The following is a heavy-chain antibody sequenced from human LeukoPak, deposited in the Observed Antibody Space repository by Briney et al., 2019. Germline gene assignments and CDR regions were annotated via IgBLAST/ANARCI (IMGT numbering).Heavy chain of an antibody. V-gene: IGHV3-9*01. CDR1: GFTFDDYA. Sequence: GGSLRLSCAASGFTFDDYAMHWVRQAPGKGLEWVSGINWNSGSIGYADSVKGRFTISRDNAKNSLYLQMNSLRAEDTAWYYFAKGYYGSGIYYTPFDSWGQGTLVTVSS. J-gene: IGHJ4*02. CDR2: INWNSGSI. CDR3: AKGYYGSGIYYTPFDS. D-gene: IGHD3-10*01.